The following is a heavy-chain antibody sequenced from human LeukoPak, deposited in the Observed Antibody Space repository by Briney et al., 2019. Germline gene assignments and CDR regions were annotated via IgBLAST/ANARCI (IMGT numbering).Heavy chain of an antibody. D-gene: IGHD3-3*01. CDR3: ARGPTYYDFWSGSGGFGY. J-gene: IGHJ4*02. Sequence: PSETLSLTCAVYGWSFSGYYWSWIRQPPGKGLEWIGEINHSGSTNYNPSLKSRVTISVDTSKNQFSLKLSSVTAADTAVYYCARGPTYYDFWSGSGGFGYWGQGTLVTVSS. V-gene: IGHV4-34*01. CDR2: INHSGST. CDR1: GWSFSGYY.